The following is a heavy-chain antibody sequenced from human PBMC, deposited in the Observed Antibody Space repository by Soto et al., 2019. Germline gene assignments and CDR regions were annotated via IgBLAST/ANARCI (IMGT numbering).Heavy chain of an antibody. J-gene: IGHJ3*02. CDR1: GFTFSSYA. V-gene: IGHV3-23*01. CDR3: ANIAARPFFAFDI. Sequence: GESLKISCAASGFTFSSYAMSWVRQAPGKGLEWVSAISGSGGSIYYADSVKGRFTISRDNSKNTLYLQMNSLRAEDTAVYYCANIAARPFFAFDIWGQGTMVTVSS. CDR2: ISGSGGSI. D-gene: IGHD6-6*01.